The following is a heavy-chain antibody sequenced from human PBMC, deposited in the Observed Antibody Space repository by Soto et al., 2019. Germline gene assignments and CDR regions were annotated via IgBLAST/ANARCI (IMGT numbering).Heavy chain of an antibody. D-gene: IGHD3-10*01. Sequence: QVQLVQSGDAVKKPGASVKVSCKASGYTFTSYYMHWVRQAPGQGLEWMGIINPSGGSTSYAQKFQGRFTMTRDTSTSTVFMELSRLRSEDTAVYYCARDHCDRNGSGSYGFWWGQGTLVTFSS. CDR3: ARDHCDRNGSGSYGFW. V-gene: IGHV1-46*03. CDR2: INPSGGST. CDR1: GYTFTSYY. J-gene: IGHJ4*02.